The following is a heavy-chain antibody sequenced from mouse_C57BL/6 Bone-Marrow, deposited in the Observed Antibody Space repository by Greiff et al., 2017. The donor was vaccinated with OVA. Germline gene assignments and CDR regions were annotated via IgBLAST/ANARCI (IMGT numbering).Heavy chain of an antibody. CDR2: ILPGSGST. V-gene: IGHV1-9*01. J-gene: IGHJ4*01. CDR1: GYTFTGYW. Sequence: QVQLQQSGAELMKPGASVKLSCKATGYTFTGYWIEWVNQRPGHGLEWIGEILPGSGSTYYTEKFKGKATFTADTSSNTAYMQLSSLTTEDSAIYYCARQNFAMDYWGQGTSVTVSS. CDR3: ARQNFAMDY.